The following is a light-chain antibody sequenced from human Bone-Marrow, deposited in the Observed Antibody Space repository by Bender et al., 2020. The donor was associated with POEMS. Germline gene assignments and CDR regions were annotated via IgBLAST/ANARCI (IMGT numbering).Light chain of an antibody. V-gene: IGLV2-23*01. Sequence: QSALTQPASVSGSPGQSITISCTVTSSDVGTYDLVSWYQQHPGKAPKLMIYEATKRSSGVSNRFSGSKSGNTASLTISGLQAEDEADYYCCSYAGSSTYVFGTGTKVTVL. CDR3: CSYAGSSTYV. CDR2: EAT. CDR1: SSDVGTYDL. J-gene: IGLJ1*01.